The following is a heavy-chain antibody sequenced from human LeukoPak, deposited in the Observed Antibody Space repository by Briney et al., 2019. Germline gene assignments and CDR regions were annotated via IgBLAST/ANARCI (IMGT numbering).Heavy chain of an antibody. Sequence: SVKVSCKASGGTFSSYAISWVRQAPGQGLEWMGGVIPIFGTANYAQKFQGRVTITADESTSTAYMELSSLRSEDTAVYYCATVTTVTTPFDYWGQGTLVTVSS. CDR3: ATVTTVTTPFDY. J-gene: IGHJ4*02. V-gene: IGHV1-69*13. CDR1: GGTFSSYA. CDR2: VIPIFGTA. D-gene: IGHD4-17*01.